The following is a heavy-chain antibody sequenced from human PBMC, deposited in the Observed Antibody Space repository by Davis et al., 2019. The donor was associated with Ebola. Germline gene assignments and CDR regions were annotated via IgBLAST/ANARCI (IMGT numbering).Heavy chain of an antibody. CDR3: ARGRYSSGWYDWFDP. Sequence: AASVKVSCKVSGYTLTELSMHWVRQAPGKGLEWMGGFDPEDGETIYAQKFQGRVTMTEDTSTDTAYMELSSLGSEDTAVYYCARGRYSSGWYDWFDPWGQGTLVSVTS. CDR2: FDPEDGET. J-gene: IGHJ5*02. CDR1: GYTLTELS. D-gene: IGHD6-19*01. V-gene: IGHV1-24*01.